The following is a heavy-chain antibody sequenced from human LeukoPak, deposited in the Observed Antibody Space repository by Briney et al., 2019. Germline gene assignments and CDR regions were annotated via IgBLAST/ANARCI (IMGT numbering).Heavy chain of an antibody. V-gene: IGHV3-33*01. J-gene: IGHJ4*02. CDR1: GFTFSSYG. D-gene: IGHD5-18*01. Sequence: PGGSLRLSCAASGFTFSSYGMHWVRQAPGKGLEWVAVIWYDGSNKYYADSVKGRFTISRDNPKNTLYLQMNSLRAEDTAVYYCARDGGYSYGTGGTFDYWGQGTLVTVSS. CDR3: ARDGGYSYGTGGTFDY. CDR2: IWYDGSNK.